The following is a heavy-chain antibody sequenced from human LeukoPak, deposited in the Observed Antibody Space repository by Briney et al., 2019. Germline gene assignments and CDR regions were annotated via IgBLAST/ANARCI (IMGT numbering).Heavy chain of an antibody. CDR3: ARDCSGGSCYSGGFDY. V-gene: IGHV1-2*04. CDR1: GYTFTSYY. Sequence: ASVKVSCKASGYTFTSYYMHWVRQAPGQGLEWMGWINPNSGGTNYAQKFQGWVTMTRDTSISTAYMELSRLRSDDTAVYYCARDCSGGSCYSGGFDYWGQGTLVTVSS. CDR2: INPNSGGT. J-gene: IGHJ4*02. D-gene: IGHD2-15*01.